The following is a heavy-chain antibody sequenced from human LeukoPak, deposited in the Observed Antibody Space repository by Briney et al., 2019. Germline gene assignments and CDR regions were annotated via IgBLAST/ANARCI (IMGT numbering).Heavy chain of an antibody. D-gene: IGHD3-9*01. CDR3: ARVRYYDIYRNYYYMDV. CDR1: GGSISSYY. V-gene: IGHV4-59*01. CDR2: IYYSGST. J-gene: IGHJ6*03. Sequence: SETLSLTCTVSGGSISSYYWSWIRQPPGKGLEWIGYIYYSGSTNYSPSLKSRVTISVDTSKNQFSLKLSSVTAADTAVYYCARVRYYDIYRNYYYMDVWGKGTTVTVSS.